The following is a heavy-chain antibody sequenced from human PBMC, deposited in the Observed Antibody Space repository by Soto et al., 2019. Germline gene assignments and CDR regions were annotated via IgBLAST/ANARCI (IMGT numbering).Heavy chain of an antibody. J-gene: IGHJ5*02. Sequence: QVQLQESGPGLVKPSQTLSLTCTVSGGSISSGGYYWSWIRQHPGKGLEWIGYIYYSGSTYYNPSLTSRVTISVDTSKNQCSLQLSSVTAADTAVYYCARSGCWSGDREEDWFDPWGQGTLVTVSS. CDR1: GGSISSGGYY. V-gene: IGHV4-31*03. CDR2: IYYSGST. D-gene: IGHD3-3*01. CDR3: ARSGCWSGDREEDWFDP.